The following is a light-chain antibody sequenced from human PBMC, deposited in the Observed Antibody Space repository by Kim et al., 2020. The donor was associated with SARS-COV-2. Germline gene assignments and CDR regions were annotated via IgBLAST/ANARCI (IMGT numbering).Light chain of an antibody. CDR1: RDIGKS. CDR2: DAS. V-gene: IGKV1-33*01. Sequence: SASVGDRITITCPASRDIGKSLNWYHQHPGKAPKLLIFDASNFEIGVPSRISGSGSGTDFTLTISSLQTEDVGTYYCQRYDNLIRSFGQGTKLEI. CDR3: QRYDNLIRS. J-gene: IGKJ2*03.